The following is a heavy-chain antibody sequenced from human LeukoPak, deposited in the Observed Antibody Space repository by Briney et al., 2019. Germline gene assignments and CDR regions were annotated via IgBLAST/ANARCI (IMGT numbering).Heavy chain of an antibody. J-gene: IGHJ3*02. Sequence: PSETLSLTCTVSGGSIISSDYYWGWIRQPPGKGLEWIGSIYYSGTTHYNTSLKSRVSISIDTSKKQFSMRLSSVTAADTAVYYCARLLDYGGNSVAFDIWGQGTMVTVSS. CDR1: GGSIISSDYY. V-gene: IGHV4-39*01. D-gene: IGHD4-23*01. CDR2: IYYSGTT. CDR3: ARLLDYGGNSVAFDI.